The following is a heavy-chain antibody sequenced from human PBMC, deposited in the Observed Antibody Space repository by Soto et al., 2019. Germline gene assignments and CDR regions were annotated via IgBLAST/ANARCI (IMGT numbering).Heavy chain of an antibody. J-gene: IGHJ4*02. V-gene: IGHV4-34*01. CDR1: GGSFSGYH. CDR3: ARGVRSGRPKVRGVIIIDY. CDR2: INHSGST. Sequence: PSETLSLTCAVYGGSFSGYHWSWIRQPPGKGLEWIGEINHSGSTNYDPSLKSRVTISVDTSKNQFSLKLSSVTAADTAVYYCARGVRSGRPKVRGVIIIDYWGQGTLVT. D-gene: IGHD3-10*01.